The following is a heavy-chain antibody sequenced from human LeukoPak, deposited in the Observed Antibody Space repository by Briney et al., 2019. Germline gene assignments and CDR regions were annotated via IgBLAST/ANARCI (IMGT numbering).Heavy chain of an antibody. D-gene: IGHD3-22*01. J-gene: IGHJ6*02. V-gene: IGHV3-9*01. Sequence: GGSLRLSCAASGFTFTSYSMNWVRQAPGKGLEWVSGISWNSGTIGYADSVKGRFTISRDNAKKSLYLQMNSLRAEDTALYYCAKDISGSNYYGMDVWGQRTTVTVSS. CDR1: GFTFTSYS. CDR2: ISWNSGTI. CDR3: AKDISGSNYYGMDV.